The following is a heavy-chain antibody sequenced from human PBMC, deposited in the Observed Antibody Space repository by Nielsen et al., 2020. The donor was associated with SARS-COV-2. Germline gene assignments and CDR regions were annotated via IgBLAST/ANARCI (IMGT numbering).Heavy chain of an antibody. CDR3: ARSYYDILTGYYDDAFDI. CDR1: GGSISSSSYY. V-gene: IGHV4-39*07. D-gene: IGHD3-9*01. Sequence: GSLRLSCTVSGGSISSSSYYWGWIRQPPGKGLEWIGTMYDSGSTYSNPSLKNRVTISVDTSKNQFSLRLSSVTAADTAVYYCARSYYDILTGYYDDAFDIWGQGTMVTVSS. CDR2: MYDSGST. J-gene: IGHJ3*02.